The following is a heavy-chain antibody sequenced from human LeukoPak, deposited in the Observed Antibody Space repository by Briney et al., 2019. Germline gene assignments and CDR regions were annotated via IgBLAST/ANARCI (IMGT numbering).Heavy chain of an antibody. V-gene: IGHV3-74*01. J-gene: IGHJ3*02. CDR1: GFNFGPFW. CDR2: INNDGSTK. D-gene: IGHD3-10*01. CDR3: ARDRGYPDSFNI. Sequence: GGSLRLSCAASGFNFGPFWMHWVRHRPGKGLVWISHINNDGSTKVYADSVKGRFTISRDNAKNTLYLQMNSLRADDTALYYCARDRGYPDSFNIWGEGTMVTVSS.